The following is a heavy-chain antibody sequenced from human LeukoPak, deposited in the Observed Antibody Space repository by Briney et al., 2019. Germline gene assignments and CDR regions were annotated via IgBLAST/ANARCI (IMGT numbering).Heavy chain of an antibody. J-gene: IGHJ4*02. CDR3: ARDYSYYDSSGSLWGY. Sequence: GGSLRLSCAASGFTFSDYYMSWIRQAPGKGLEWVSYISSSGSTIYYADSVKGRFTISRDNAKNSLYLQMNSLRAEDTAVYYCARDYSYYDSSGSLWGYWGQGTLVTVSS. V-gene: IGHV3-11*01. CDR2: ISSSGSTI. D-gene: IGHD3-22*01. CDR1: GFTFSDYY.